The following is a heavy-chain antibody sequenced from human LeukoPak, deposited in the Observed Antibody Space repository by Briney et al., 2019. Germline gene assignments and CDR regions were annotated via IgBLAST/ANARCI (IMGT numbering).Heavy chain of an antibody. V-gene: IGHV4-4*08. Sequence: SETLSLTCTVSGGSISSYNWGWIRQPPGKGLEWMGTIFPSGTTNNNPNYNPSVKSRVTISVDTSKNQFSLKLSSVTAADTAVYYCARVFVPIVVVVAATPGNWFDPWGQGTLVTVSS. CDR1: GGSISSYN. J-gene: IGHJ5*02. CDR2: IFPSGTT. CDR3: ARVFVPIVVVVAATPGNWFDP. D-gene: IGHD2-15*01.